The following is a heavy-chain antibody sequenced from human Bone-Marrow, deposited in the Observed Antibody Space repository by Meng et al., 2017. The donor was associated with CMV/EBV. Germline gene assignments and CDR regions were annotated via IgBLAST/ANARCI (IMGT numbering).Heavy chain of an antibody. Sequence: GESLKISCAASGFTFSSYSMNWVRQAPGKGLEWVSYISSSSSTIYYADSVKGRFTISRDNAKNSLYLQMNSLRAEDTAVYYCARDEYDSSGRFDYWGQGTLVTVSS. D-gene: IGHD3-22*01. CDR2: ISSSSSTI. V-gene: IGHV3-48*04. CDR1: GFTFSSYS. CDR3: ARDEYDSSGRFDY. J-gene: IGHJ4*02.